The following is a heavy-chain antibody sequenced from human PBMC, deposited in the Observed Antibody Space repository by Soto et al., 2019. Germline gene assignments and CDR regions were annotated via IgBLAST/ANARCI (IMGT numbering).Heavy chain of an antibody. CDR1: GGSFSGYY. CDR2: INHSGST. Sequence: SETLSLTCAVYGGSFSGYYWSWIRQPPGKGLEWIGEINHSGSTNYNPSLKSRVTISVDTSKNQFSLKLSSVTAADTAGYYCARGHKVRGVIKNTATVDYWGQGTLVTVSS. D-gene: IGHD3-10*01. V-gene: IGHV4-34*01. J-gene: IGHJ4*02. CDR3: ARGHKVRGVIKNTATVDY.